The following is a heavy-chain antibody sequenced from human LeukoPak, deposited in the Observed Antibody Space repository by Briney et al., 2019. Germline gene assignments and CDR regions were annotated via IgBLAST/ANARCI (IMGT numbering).Heavy chain of an antibody. D-gene: IGHD6-19*01. CDR3: ARGMSGSGWYGLDD. V-gene: IGHV6-1*01. Sequence: SQTLSLTCAISGDSVSSNSAAWYWIRQSPSRGLEWLGRTYYRSKWYNDYGFSVKSRLTINVDTSKNHFSLQLNAVTPDDTVVYYCARGMSGSGWYGLDDWGQGTLVIVSS. CDR1: GDSVSSNSAA. CDR2: TYYRSKWYN. J-gene: IGHJ4*02.